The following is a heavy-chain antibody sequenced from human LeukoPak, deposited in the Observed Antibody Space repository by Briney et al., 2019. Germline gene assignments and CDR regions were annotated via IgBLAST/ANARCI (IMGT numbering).Heavy chain of an antibody. V-gene: IGHV3-21*01. CDR3: ARVSGDYYHTVDY. D-gene: IGHD4-17*01. J-gene: IGHJ4*02. CDR2: ITSSTTFI. Sequence: GGSLRLSCAASGFTFSSYCMSWVRQAPGKGLEWVSSITSSTTFIYYADSVKGRFAISRDNAKNSLYLQMSSLRDEDTAVYFCARVSGDYYHTVDYWGQGTLVTVSS. CDR1: GFTFSSYC.